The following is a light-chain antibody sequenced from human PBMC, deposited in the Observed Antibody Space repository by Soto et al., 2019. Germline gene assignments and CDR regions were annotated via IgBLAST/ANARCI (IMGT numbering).Light chain of an antibody. CDR2: GAS. J-gene: IGKJ1*01. CDR1: QRVSSN. Sequence: IVMTQSPATLSVSPGERATLSCRASQRVSSNLAWYQQKPDQAPRLLIYGASIRATGTPARFSGSGSGTEFTLTISSLQSEDFAVYYCQQYNNWPPWTFGQGTKVEIK. V-gene: IGKV3D-15*01. CDR3: QQYNNWPPWT.